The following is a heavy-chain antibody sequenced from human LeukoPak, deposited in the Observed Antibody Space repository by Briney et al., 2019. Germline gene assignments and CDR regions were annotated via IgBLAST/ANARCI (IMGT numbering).Heavy chain of an antibody. CDR3: ARWDPRVLRYFDWLSPPFDY. CDR2: IYYSGST. V-gene: IGHV4-59*01. Sequence: SETLSLTCTVSGGSISSYYWSWIRQPPGKGLEWIGYIYYSGSTNYNPSLKSRVTISVDTSKNQFSPKLSSVTAADTAVYYCARWDPRVLRYFDWLSPPFDYWGQGTLVAVSS. J-gene: IGHJ4*02. CDR1: GGSISSYY. D-gene: IGHD3-9*01.